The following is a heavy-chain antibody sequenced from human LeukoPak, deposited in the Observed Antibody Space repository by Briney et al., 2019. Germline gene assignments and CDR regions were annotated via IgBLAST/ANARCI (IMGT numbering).Heavy chain of an antibody. V-gene: IGHV4-34*01. D-gene: IGHD2-2*01. J-gene: IGHJ5*02. CDR3: ARGARDIVVVPAAKPWFDP. CDR2: INHSGST. CDR1: GGSFSGYY. Sequence: SETLSLTCAVYGGSFSGYYWSWIRQPPGKGLEWIGEINHSGSTNYNPSLKSRVTISVDTSKNQFSLKLSSVTAADTAVYYCARGARDIVVVPAAKPWFDPWGQGTLVTVPS.